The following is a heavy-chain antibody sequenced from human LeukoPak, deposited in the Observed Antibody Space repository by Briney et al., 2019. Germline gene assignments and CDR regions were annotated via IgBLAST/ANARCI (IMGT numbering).Heavy chain of an antibody. CDR2: ISPYNGNT. CDR1: RYFFMISG. CDR3: ASDDYGDYWYFDL. D-gene: IGHD4/OR15-4a*01. J-gene: IGHJ2*01. Sequence: ASVKVSCKASRYFFMISGFTLVRQAPGQGLEWMGWISPYNGNTNYAQKFQGRVTMTTDKSSTTVYMELRSLRSDHTAVYSCASDDYGDYWYFDLWGRGTLVTVSS. V-gene: IGHV1-18*01.